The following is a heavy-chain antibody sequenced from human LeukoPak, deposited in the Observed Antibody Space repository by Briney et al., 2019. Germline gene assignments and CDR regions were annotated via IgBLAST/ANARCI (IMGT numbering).Heavy chain of an antibody. J-gene: IGHJ6*03. CDR3: ARGQVSGWYFFGPQINYYYYMDV. D-gene: IGHD6-19*01. CDR1: GGSISSGGYS. CDR2: IYYSGST. Sequence: KPSETLSLTCAVSGGSISSGGYSWSWIRQPPGKGLEWIGYIYYSGSTYYNSSLKSRVTISVDTSKNQFSLKLSSVTAADTAVYYCARGQVSGWYFFGPQINYYYYMDVWGKGTTVTVSS. V-gene: IGHV4-30-4*07.